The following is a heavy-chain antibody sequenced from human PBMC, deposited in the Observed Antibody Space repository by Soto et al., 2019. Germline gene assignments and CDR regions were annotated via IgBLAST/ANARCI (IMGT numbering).Heavy chain of an antibody. Sequence: ASVKVSSKASGYTFTSYAMHWVRQAPGQRLEWMGWINAGNGNTKYSQKFQGRVTITRDTSASTAYMELSSLRSEDTAVYYCARSRATMIVVVIQPMYAFDIWGQGTMVTVSS. CDR3: ARSRATMIVVVIQPMYAFDI. D-gene: IGHD3-22*01. CDR1: GYTFTSYA. V-gene: IGHV1-3*01. J-gene: IGHJ3*02. CDR2: INAGNGNT.